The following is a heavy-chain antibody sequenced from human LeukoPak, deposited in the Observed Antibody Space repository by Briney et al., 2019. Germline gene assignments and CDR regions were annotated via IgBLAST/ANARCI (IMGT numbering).Heavy chain of an antibody. CDR3: ARVFITIFGPNWFDP. J-gene: IGHJ5*02. V-gene: IGHV1-18*01. D-gene: IGHD3-3*01. CDR2: ISAYNGNI. CDR1: GYTFTSYG. Sequence: GASVKVSCKASGYTFTSYGISWVRQAPGQGLEWMGWISAYNGNINYAQKLQGRVTMTTDTSTSTAYMELRSLRSDDTAVYYCARVFITIFGPNWFDPWGQGTLVTVSS.